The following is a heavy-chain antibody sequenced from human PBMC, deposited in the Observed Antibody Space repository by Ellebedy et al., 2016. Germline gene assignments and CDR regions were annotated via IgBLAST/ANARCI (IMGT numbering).Heavy chain of an antibody. CDR2: IYYSGST. J-gene: IGHJ4*02. V-gene: IGHV4-59*01. CDR1: GGSISSYY. Sequence: SETLSLTXIVSGGSISSYYWSWIRQPPGKGLEWIGYIYYSGSTNYNPSLKSRVTISVDTSKNQFSLKLSSVTAADTAVYYCASYDILTGYFDYWGQGTLVTVSS. D-gene: IGHD3-9*01. CDR3: ASYDILTGYFDY.